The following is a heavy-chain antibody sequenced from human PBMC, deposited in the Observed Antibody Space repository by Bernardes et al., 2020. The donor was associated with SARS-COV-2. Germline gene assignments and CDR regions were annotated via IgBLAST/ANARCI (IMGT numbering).Heavy chain of an antibody. J-gene: IGHJ6*02. Sequence: SEPLSLTCTVSGGSVSSNSYYWGWLLQPPGKGLEWIGSIYYSGITYYNPSLKSRVTISVDTSKNQFSLKLSSVTAADTAVYYCARLTSVPLTIFGVVIGPYYYGMDVWGQGTTVTVSS. CDR1: GGSVSSNSYY. CDR2: IYYSGIT. D-gene: IGHD3-3*01. CDR3: ARLTSVPLTIFGVVIGPYYYGMDV. V-gene: IGHV4-39*01.